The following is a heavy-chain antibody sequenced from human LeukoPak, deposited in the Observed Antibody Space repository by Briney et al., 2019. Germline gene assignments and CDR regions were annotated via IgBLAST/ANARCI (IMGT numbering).Heavy chain of an antibody. CDR2: INHSGST. D-gene: IGHD5-12*01. Sequence: SETLSLTCAVYGGSFSGYYWSWIRQPPGKGLEWIGEINHSGSTNYNPSLKSRVTISVDTSKNQFSLELSSVTAADTAVYYCARDGSGYGYWGQGTLVTVSS. CDR3: ARDGSGYGY. J-gene: IGHJ4*02. CDR1: GGSFSGYY. V-gene: IGHV4-34*01.